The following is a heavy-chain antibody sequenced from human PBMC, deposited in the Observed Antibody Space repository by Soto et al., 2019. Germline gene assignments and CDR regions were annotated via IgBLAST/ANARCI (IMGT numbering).Heavy chain of an antibody. CDR2: IYYSGST. J-gene: IGHJ4*02. V-gene: IGHV4-59*01. D-gene: IGHD1-1*01. CDR1: GGSFTSYY. CDR3: ASVKNWNDFDY. Sequence: QVQLQESGPGLVKPSETLSLTCTVSGGSFTSYYWSWIRQPPGKGLEWIGYIYYSGSTKYNPSLESRVTISLDTSENQFSLKLSSVTAADTAVYYCASVKNWNDFDYWGQGTLVTVSS.